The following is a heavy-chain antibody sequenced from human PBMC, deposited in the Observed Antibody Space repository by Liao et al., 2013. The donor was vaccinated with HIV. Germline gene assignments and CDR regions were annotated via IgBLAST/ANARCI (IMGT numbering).Heavy chain of an antibody. Sequence: QVQLQESGPGLVKPSQTLSLTCTVSGGSISSVDHYWSWIRQPPGKGLEWIGYVYYSGIAYYNPSLRSRLTISVDTSKNQFSLKLTSVTAADTAVYYCVRVFDSSDYYGTVFDVWGQGALVTVSS. CDR1: GGSISSVDHY. CDR3: VRVFDSSDYYGTVFDV. D-gene: IGHD3-22*01. V-gene: IGHV4-30-4*08. CDR2: VYYSGIA. J-gene: IGHJ4*02.